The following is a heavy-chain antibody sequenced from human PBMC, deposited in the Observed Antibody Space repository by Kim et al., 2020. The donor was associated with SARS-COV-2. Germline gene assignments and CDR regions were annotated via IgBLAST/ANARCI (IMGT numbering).Heavy chain of an antibody. CDR3: AREPYYYDSSGYYSLDY. Sequence: VKGRCTISRDNSKNTLYRQMNSLRAEDTAVYYCAREPYYYDSSGYYSLDYWGQGTLVTVSS. D-gene: IGHD3-22*01. J-gene: IGHJ4*02. V-gene: IGHV3-30*07.